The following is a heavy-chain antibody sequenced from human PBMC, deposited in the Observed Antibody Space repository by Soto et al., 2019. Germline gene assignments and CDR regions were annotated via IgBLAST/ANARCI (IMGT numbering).Heavy chain of an antibody. CDR3: ARDPSEGRVGNWFES. D-gene: IGHD2-2*01. J-gene: IGHJ5*01. Sequence: EVQLVESGGGLVKPGGSLRLFCAASGFTFTRYSMNWVRQAPGKGLEWVSSISSTTNYIYYGDSMKGRFTISRDNAKNSLYLEMYALRTEDTAVYYCARDPSEGRVGNWFESWGQGTLVTVSS. CDR2: ISSTTNYI. V-gene: IGHV3-21*06. CDR1: GFTFTRYS.